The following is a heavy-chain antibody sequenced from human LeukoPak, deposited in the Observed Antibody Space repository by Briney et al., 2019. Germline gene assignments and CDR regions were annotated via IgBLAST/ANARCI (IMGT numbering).Heavy chain of an antibody. CDR3: VRGRYCSSTNCYDWFDP. CDR1: GGSFGGYH. V-gene: IGHV4-34*01. J-gene: IGHJ5*02. Sequence: SETLPLTCAVYGGSFGGYHWNWIRQPPGKRLEWIGEITYGGTTNYNPSLRSRVTMSVDTSKKQFSLKLTSVTAADTALYYCVRGRYCSSTNCYDWFDPWGPGTHVSVSS. CDR2: ITYGGTT. D-gene: IGHD2-2*01.